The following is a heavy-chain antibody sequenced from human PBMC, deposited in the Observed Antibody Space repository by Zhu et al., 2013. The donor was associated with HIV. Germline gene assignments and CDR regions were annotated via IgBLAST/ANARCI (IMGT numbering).Heavy chain of an antibody. J-gene: IGHJ6*03. D-gene: IGHD2-2*01. CDR1: GYNFYSYY. V-gene: IGHV1-18*01. CDR2: ISAYNGNT. Sequence: QFGSELRKPGASVKFSCEASGYNFYSYYIQWVRQAPGQGLEWMGWISAYNGNTNYAQKLQGRVTMTTDTSTSTAYMELRSLRSDDTAVYYCARVVVVVVPAAPKNYMDVWGKGTTVTVSS. CDR3: ARVVVVVVPAAPKNYMDV.